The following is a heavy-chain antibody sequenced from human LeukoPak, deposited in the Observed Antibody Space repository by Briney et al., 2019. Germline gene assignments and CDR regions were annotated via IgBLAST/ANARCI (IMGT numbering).Heavy chain of an antibody. J-gene: IGHJ3*02. D-gene: IGHD3-16*02. Sequence: PSETLSLTCTVSGGSISSSSYYWGWIRQPPGKGLEWIGSIYYSGSTYYNPSLKSRVTISVDTSKNQFSLKLSSVTAADTAVYYCARDGNVKQYYYDYVWGSYRWKTNAFDIWGQGTMVTVSS. CDR3: ARDGNVKQYYYDYVWGSYRWKTNAFDI. CDR2: IYYSGST. CDR1: GGSISSSSYY. V-gene: IGHV4-39*07.